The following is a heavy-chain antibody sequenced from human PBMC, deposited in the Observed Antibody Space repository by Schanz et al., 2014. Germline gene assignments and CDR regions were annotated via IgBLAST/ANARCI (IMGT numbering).Heavy chain of an antibody. CDR2: INQSGTT. CDR3: ARDTTWRLDL. J-gene: IGHJ2*01. V-gene: IGHV4-34*02. D-gene: IGHD1-1*01. Sequence: QVQLQQWGAGLLKPSETLSLTCAVYGGSFSSNYWSWIRQPPGKGLEWIGEINQSGTTNYNPSLKSRLPISLDTSKNQFSRTLTSLTAADTAVYYCARDTTWRLDLWGRGTLVTVSS. CDR1: GGSFSSNY.